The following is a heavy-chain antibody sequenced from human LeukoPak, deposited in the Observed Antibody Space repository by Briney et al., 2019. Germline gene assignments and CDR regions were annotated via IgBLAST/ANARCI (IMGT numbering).Heavy chain of an antibody. CDR2: IYTSGST. J-gene: IGHJ2*01. CDR1: GGSISSYY. V-gene: IGHV4-4*07. CDR3: ARSVIGRSGYLSLGYFDL. Sequence: PSETLSLTCTDSGGSISSYYWSWIRQPAGKGLEWIGRIYTSGSTNYNPSPKSRVTMSVDTSKNPFSLMLSSVTAADTAVYYCARSVIGRSGYLSLGYFDLWGRGTLVTVSS. D-gene: IGHD3-22*01.